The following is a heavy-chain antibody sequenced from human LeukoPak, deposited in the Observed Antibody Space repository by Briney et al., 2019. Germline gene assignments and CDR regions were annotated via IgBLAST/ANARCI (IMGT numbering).Heavy chain of an antibody. V-gene: IGHV4-39*07. J-gene: IGHJ6*03. CDR3: ASPREVVYSNYYYYYMDV. D-gene: IGHD4-11*01. CDR2: IYYSGST. Sequence: EPSETLSLTCTVSGGSISSSSYYWGWIRQPPGKGLEWIGSIYYSGSTYYNPSLKSRVTISVDTSKNQFSLKLSSVTAADTAVYYCASPREVVYSNYYYYYMDVWGKGTTVTVSS. CDR1: GGSISSSSYY.